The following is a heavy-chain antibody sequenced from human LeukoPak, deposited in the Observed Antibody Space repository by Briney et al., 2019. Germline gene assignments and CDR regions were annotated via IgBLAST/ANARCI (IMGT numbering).Heavy chain of an antibody. CDR1: GFTFDDYA. CDR3: AKDIGSSGSYSDY. J-gene: IGHJ4*02. D-gene: IGHD3-10*01. Sequence: GGSLRLSCAASGFTFDDYAMHWARQAPGKGLEWVSGISWNSGSIGYADSVKGRFTISRDNAKNSLYLQMNSLRAEDTALYYCAKDIGSSGSYSDYWGQGTLVTVSS. CDR2: ISWNSGSI. V-gene: IGHV3-9*01.